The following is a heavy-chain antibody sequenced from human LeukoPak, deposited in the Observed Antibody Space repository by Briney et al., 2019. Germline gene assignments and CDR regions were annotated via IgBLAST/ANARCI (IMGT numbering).Heavy chain of an antibody. Sequence: SETLSLTCAVSGGSISSYYWSWIRQPPGKGLEWIGYIYYSGSTNYNPSLRSRVTISVDTSKNQFSLKLSSVTAADTAMYYCARVSRGNSVGGDYWGQGTLVTVSS. J-gene: IGHJ4*02. D-gene: IGHD4-23*01. CDR3: ARVSRGNSVGGDY. CDR1: GGSISSYY. V-gene: IGHV4-59*01. CDR2: IYYSGST.